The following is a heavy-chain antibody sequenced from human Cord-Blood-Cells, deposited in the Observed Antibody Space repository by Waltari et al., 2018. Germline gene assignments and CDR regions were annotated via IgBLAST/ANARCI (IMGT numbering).Heavy chain of an antibody. Sequence: QVQLQVSGSGLVKPSETLSLTCTVSGGSISSYDWTWIRQPPGKGLEWIGYIYSSGSTNYNPSLKSRVTISVDTSKNQFSLKLSSVTAADTAVYYCARDRYGAYGDPQGYWYFDLWGRGTLVTVSS. CDR2: IYSSGST. V-gene: IGHV4-59*01. D-gene: IGHD4-17*01. CDR1: GGSISSYD. CDR3: ARDRYGAYGDPQGYWYFDL. J-gene: IGHJ2*01.